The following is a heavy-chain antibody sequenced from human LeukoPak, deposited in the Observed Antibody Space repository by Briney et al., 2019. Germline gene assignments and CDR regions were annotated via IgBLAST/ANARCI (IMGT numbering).Heavy chain of an antibody. Sequence: ASVKVSCKASGYTVTDYYIHWVRQAPGQGLEWMGWIKPNSGGTISAEKLQGRVTMTRDTSIITVYMELRRLRSDDTAVYYCASHYGRDFYYYGMDVWGPGTTITVSS. V-gene: IGHV1-2*02. CDR1: GYTVTDYY. CDR2: IKPNSGGT. CDR3: ASHYGRDFYYYGMDV. D-gene: IGHD4-17*01. J-gene: IGHJ6*02.